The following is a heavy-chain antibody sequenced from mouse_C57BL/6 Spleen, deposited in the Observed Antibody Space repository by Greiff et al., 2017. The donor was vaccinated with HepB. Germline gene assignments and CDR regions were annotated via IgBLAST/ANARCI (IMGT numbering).Heavy chain of an antibody. Sequence: QVQLQQSGAELVRPGASVKLSCKASGYTFTDYYINWVKQRPGQGLEWIARIYPGSGNTYYNEKFKGKATLTAEKSSSTAYMQLSSLTSEDSAVYFCARGGFYYGSSYGYWGQGTTLTVSS. CDR1: GYTFTDYY. D-gene: IGHD1-1*01. CDR3: ARGGFYYGSSYGY. V-gene: IGHV1-76*01. J-gene: IGHJ2*01. CDR2: IYPGSGNT.